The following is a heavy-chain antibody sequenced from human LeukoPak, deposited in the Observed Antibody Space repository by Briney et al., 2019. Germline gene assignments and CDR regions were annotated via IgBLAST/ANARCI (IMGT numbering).Heavy chain of an antibody. Sequence: SQTLSLTCTVSGGSISSGGYYWSWIRLHPGKGLEWIGYIYYSGSTYYNPSLKSRVTISVDTSKNQFSLKLSSVTAADTAVYYCASKDLVKGGFDPWGQGTLVTVSS. CDR1: GGSISSGGYY. V-gene: IGHV4-31*03. CDR3: ASKDLVKGGFDP. J-gene: IGHJ5*02. D-gene: IGHD3-16*01. CDR2: IYYSGST.